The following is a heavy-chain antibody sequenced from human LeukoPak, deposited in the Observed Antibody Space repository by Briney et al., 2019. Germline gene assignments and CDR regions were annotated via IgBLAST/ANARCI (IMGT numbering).Heavy chain of an antibody. CDR3: ARSTGEDFDY. V-gene: IGHV3-64D*09. Sequence: GGSLRLSCSASGFSFSSYAMHWVRQTPGKGLEYVSAISVNGGSTYYADSVKGRFTISRDNSKNTLYLRMSSLRAEDTAVYYCARSTGEDFDYWGQGTLVTVSS. J-gene: IGHJ4*02. CDR2: ISVNGGST. CDR1: GFSFSSYA. D-gene: IGHD7-27*01.